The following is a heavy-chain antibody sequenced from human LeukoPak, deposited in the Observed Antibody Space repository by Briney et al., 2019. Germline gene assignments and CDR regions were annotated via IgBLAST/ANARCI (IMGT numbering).Heavy chain of an antibody. CDR3: ASGRKGAATIRGVGLGY. J-gene: IGHJ4*02. CDR1: GFTVSSNY. V-gene: IGHV3-53*01. CDR2: IYSGGST. Sequence: GGSLRLSCAASGFTVSSNYMSWVRQAPGKGLEWVSVIYSGGSTYYADSVKGRFTISRDNSKNTLYLQMNSLRAEDTAVYYCASGRKGAATIRGVGLGYWGQGTLVTVSS. D-gene: IGHD3-10*01.